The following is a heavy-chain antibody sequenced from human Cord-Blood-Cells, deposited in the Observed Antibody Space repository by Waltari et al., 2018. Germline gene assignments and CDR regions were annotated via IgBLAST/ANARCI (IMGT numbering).Heavy chain of an antibody. CDR3: ARPGIAAAGDAFDI. CDR2: INHSGST. CDR1: GGSFSGYY. D-gene: IGHD6-13*01. V-gene: IGHV4-34*01. J-gene: IGHJ3*02. Sequence: QVQLQQWGAGLLKPSETLSLTCAVYGGSFSGYYWSWIRKPPGKGLEWIGEINHSGSTNYNPSLKSRVTISVDTSKNQFSLKLSSVTAADTAVYYCARPGIAAAGDAFDIWGQGTMVTVSS.